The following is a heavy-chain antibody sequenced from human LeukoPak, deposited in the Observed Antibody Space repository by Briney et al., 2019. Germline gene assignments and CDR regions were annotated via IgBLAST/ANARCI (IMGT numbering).Heavy chain of an antibody. CDR3: AKDKYSPVRSMSEAAYYFDF. CDR2: IRYDGSNK. D-gene: IGHD6-13*01. J-gene: IGHJ4*02. CDR1: GFTFSSYG. Sequence: GGSLRLSCAASGFTFSSYGMHWVRQAPGKGLEWVAFIRYDGSNKYYADSVKGRFTISRDNSKNTLYLQMNSLRAEDTAVYHCAKDKYSPVRSMSEAAYYFDFWGPGTLVTVSS. V-gene: IGHV3-30*02.